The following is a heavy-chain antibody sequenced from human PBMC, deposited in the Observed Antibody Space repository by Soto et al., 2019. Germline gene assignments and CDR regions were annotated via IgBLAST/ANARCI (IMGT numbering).Heavy chain of an antibody. CDR2: IIPIFGTA. CDR1: GGTFSSYA. Sequence: QVQLVQSGAEVKKPGSSVKVSCKASGGTFSSYAISWVRQAPGQGLEWMGGIIPIFGTANYAQKFQGRVTITADESTSTAYMELSSLRSEDTAVYYCARGCSVGRYYDFWSGYYTYDYWGQGTLVTVSS. V-gene: IGHV1-69*01. CDR3: ARGCSVGRYYDFWSGYYTYDY. D-gene: IGHD3-3*01. J-gene: IGHJ4*02.